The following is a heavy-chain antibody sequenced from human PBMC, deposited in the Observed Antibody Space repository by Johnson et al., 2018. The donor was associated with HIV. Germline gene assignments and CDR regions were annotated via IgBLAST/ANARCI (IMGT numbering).Heavy chain of an antibody. D-gene: IGHD2-15*01. CDR2: ISYDGSNK. CDR1: GFTFSSYA. J-gene: IGHJ3*02. V-gene: IGHV3-30-3*01. Sequence: QMQLVESGGGVVQPGRSLRLSCAASGFTFSSYAMHWVRQAPGKGLEWVAVISYDGSNKYYADSVKGRFTISRDNSKNTLYRQMNSRRAEDTAVYYGERSVGYCGGGSCSPDAFDIWGQGTMVTVSS. CDR3: ERSVGYCGGGSCSPDAFDI.